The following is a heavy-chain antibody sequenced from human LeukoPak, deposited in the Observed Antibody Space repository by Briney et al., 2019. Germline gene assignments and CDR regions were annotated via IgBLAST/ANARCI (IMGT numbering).Heavy chain of an antibody. J-gene: IGHJ3*02. V-gene: IGHV1-18*01. Sequence: ASVKVSCKASGYTFTSYGISWVRQAPGQGLECMGWISAYNGNTNYAQKLQGRVTMTTDTSTSTAYMELRSLRSDDTAVYYCAREWYSSGWDAFDIWGQGTMVTVSS. D-gene: IGHD6-19*01. CDR2: ISAYNGNT. CDR1: GYTFTSYG. CDR3: AREWYSSGWDAFDI.